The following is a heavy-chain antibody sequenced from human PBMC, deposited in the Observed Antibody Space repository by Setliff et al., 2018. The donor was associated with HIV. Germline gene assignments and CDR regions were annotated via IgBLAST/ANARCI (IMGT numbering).Heavy chain of an antibody. CDR2: IYHSGST. D-gene: IGHD5-12*01. CDR3: ARRSGYAEDY. J-gene: IGHJ4*02. Sequence: PSETLSLTCAVSGGSISSGGYSWSWIRQPPGKGLEWIGYIYHSGSTYYNPSLKSRVTISVDTSKNQFSLKLSSVTAADTAVYYCARRSGYAEDYWGQGTLVTVSS. CDR1: GGSISSGGYS. V-gene: IGHV4-30-2*01.